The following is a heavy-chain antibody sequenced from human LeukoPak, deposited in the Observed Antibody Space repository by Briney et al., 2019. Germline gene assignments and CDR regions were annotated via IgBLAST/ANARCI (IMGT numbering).Heavy chain of an antibody. J-gene: IGHJ6*03. CDR1: GYTFSSYW. D-gene: IGHD3-3*01. CDR2: IKQDGSER. Sequence: EGSLRLSCAASGYTFSSYWMSWVRQAPGKGLEWVANIKQDGSERYYVDSVKGRFTISRDNAKNSLYLQMNSLRAEDTAVYYCARVGRAIFGVVIIDYYYMDVWGKGTTVTVSS. CDR3: ARVGRAIFGVVIIDYYYMDV. V-gene: IGHV3-7*01.